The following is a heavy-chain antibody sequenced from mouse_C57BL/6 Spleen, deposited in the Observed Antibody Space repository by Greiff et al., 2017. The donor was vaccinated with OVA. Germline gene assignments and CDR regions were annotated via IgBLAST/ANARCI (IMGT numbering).Heavy chain of an antibody. Sequence: VQLKQSGPVLVKPGASVKMSCKASGYTFTDYYMNWVKQSHGKSLEWIGVINPYNGGTSYNQKFKGKATLTVDKSSSTAYMELNSLTSEDSAVYYCARSGAQALFDYWGQGTTLTVSS. J-gene: IGHJ2*01. CDR1: GYTFTDYY. CDR2: INPYNGGT. D-gene: IGHD3-2*02. CDR3: ARSGAQALFDY. V-gene: IGHV1-19*01.